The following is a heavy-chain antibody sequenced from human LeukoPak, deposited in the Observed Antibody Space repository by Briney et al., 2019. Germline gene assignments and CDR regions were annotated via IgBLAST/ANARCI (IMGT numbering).Heavy chain of an antibody. V-gene: IGHV3-66*01. CDR2: IYSGGST. D-gene: IGHD6-19*01. J-gene: IGHJ6*02. CDR1: GXTVSSNY. Sequence: PGGSLRLSCAASGXTVSSNYMSWVRQAPGKGLEWVSVIYSGGSTYYADSVKGRFTISRDNSKNTLYLQMNSLRAEDTAVYYCAREPGIAVAGTSNYYYGMDVWGQGTTVTVSS. CDR3: AREPGIAVAGTSNYYYGMDV.